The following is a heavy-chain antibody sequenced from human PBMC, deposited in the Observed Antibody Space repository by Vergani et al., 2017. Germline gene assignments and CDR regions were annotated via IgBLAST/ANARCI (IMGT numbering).Heavy chain of an antibody. D-gene: IGHD2-21*01. CDR3: ASDGGEYDKGALDV. J-gene: IGHJ3*01. V-gene: IGHV4-61*02. CDR2: IYNSGAT. CDR1: GGSFSTGGQS. Sequence: QVQLQESGPGLVKPSQTLSITCTVSGGSFSTGGQSWTWLRQSAGKGLECIGCIYNSGATNYNPSLRSRAIMSGDASRKQFSLKFTSVTAADTAVYYCASDGGEYDKGALDVWGQGTKVTVTS.